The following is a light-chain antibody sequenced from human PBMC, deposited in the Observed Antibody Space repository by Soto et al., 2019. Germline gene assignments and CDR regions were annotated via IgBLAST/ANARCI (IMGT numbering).Light chain of an antibody. CDR3: STYTGGNPSYV. J-gene: IGLJ1*01. V-gene: IGLV2-14*01. CDR1: SSDVGAYNY. CDR2: EVS. Sequence: QSALTQPASVSGSPGQSITISCTGTSSDVGAYNYISWYQQHPGKAPKLMIYEVSNRPSGVSTRFSGSKSGNTASLTISGLQAEDEGDYYCSTYTGGNPSYVFGTGTQLTVL.